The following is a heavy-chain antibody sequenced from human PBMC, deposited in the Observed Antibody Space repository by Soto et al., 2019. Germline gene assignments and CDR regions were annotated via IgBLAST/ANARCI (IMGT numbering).Heavy chain of an antibody. J-gene: IGHJ4*02. Sequence: QVQLVESGGGVVQPGRSLRLSCAASGFIFSNYVMYWVRQAPGKGLEWVAFMSYHGTTKYYADSVKGRFTIYRDNSKNTLYLQMNSLRPDDTGVYYCAREVLWSRYFDYWGQGTLVTVSS. CDR2: MSYHGTTK. D-gene: IGHD3-10*01. V-gene: IGHV3-30-3*01. CDR3: AREVLWSRYFDY. CDR1: GFIFSNYV.